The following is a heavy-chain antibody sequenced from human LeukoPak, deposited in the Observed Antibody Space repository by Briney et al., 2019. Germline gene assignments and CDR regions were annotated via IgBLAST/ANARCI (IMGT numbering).Heavy chain of an antibody. V-gene: IGHV3-21*01. CDR1: GFTFSTYS. J-gene: IGHJ4*02. CDR2: ISGTSSYI. D-gene: IGHD1-26*01. CDR3: ARDMRRWELLGELTG. Sequence: GGSLRLSCAASGFTFSTYSMNWVRQAPGKGLEWVSSISGTSSYIYYADSVKGRFTISRDNAKNSLYLQMNSLRAEDTAVYYCARDMRRWELLGELTGWGQGTLVTVSS.